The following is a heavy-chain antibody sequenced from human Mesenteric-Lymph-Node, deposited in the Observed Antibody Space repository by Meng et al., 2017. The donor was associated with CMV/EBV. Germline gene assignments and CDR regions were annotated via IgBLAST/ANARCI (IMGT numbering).Heavy chain of an antibody. CDR1: GFTFSSYS. CDR2: ISSSSSYI. CDR3: VRGEKTNGFWSAYKIWGMDV. Sequence: GESLKISCAASGFTFSSYSMNWVRQAPGKGLEWVSSISSSSSYIYYADSVKGRFTISRDNAKNSLYLQMNSLRAEDTAVYYCVRGEKTNGFWSAYKIWGMDVWGQGATVTVSS. J-gene: IGHJ6*02. V-gene: IGHV3-21*01. D-gene: IGHD3-3*01.